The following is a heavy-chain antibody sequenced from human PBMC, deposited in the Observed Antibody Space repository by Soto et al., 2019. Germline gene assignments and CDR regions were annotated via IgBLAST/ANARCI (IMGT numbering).Heavy chain of an antibody. J-gene: IGHJ6*03. CDR3: ARDSAAGRKYYYYMDV. CDR2: ISSSSSYI. CDR1: GFTFSSYS. D-gene: IGHD6-13*01. Sequence: GGSLRLSCAASGFTFSSYSMNWVRQAPGKGLEWVSSISSSSSYIYYADSVKGRFTISRDNAKNSLYLQMNSLRAEDTAVYYCARDSAAGRKYYYYMDVWGKGTTVTVSS. V-gene: IGHV3-21*01.